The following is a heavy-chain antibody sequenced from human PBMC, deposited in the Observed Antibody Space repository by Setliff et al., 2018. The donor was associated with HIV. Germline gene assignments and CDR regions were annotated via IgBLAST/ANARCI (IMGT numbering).Heavy chain of an antibody. CDR1: GGSINSDSYY. V-gene: IGHV4-61*09. J-gene: IGHJ4*02. CDR3: ARVSSSYFFLGAFDS. D-gene: IGHD6-13*01. CDR2: IHTSGST. Sequence: ASETLSLTCTVFGGSINSDSYYWTWIRQPAGKGLEWIGHIHTSGSTNYNPSLKSRVTISIDTSKNQFSLRMTSATATDTAFYFCARVSSSYFFLGAFDSWGQGTLVTVS.